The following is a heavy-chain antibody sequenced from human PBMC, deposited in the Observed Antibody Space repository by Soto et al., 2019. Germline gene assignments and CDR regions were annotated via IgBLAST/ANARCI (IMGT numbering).Heavy chain of an antibody. CDR2: ISGSGGTT. V-gene: IGHV3-23*01. J-gene: IGHJ3*02. Sequence: GGSLRLSCAASGFTFSSYAMTWVRQAPGKGLEWVSAISGSGGTTYYADSVKGRFTISRDDSKNTLYLQMNSLRAEDTAVYYCAKSIVGATYAFDIWGQGTMVTVSS. CDR1: GFTFSSYA. D-gene: IGHD1-26*01. CDR3: AKSIVGATYAFDI.